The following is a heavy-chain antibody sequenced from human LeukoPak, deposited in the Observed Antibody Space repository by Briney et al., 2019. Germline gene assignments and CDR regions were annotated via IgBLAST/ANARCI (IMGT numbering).Heavy chain of an antibody. CDR2: IIPSGHTT. V-gene: IGHV3-23*01. D-gene: IGHD5-24*01. J-gene: IGHJ4*02. CDR3: AKDDRWLQFCC. Sequence: GGSLRLSCAASGFTFSSHGMNWVRQAPGKRLEGVSGIIPSGHTTYYADSVRGRFTISRDNSRNTLYLQMNSLRAEDTAVYYCAKDDRWLQFCCWGQGTLVTVSA. CDR1: GFTFSSHG.